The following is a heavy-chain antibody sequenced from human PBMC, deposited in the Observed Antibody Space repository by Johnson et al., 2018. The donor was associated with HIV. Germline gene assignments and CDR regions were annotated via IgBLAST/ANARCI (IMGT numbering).Heavy chain of an antibody. D-gene: IGHD3-10*01. CDR2: IYSGGST. V-gene: IGHV3-66*01. Sequence: VQLVESGGGLVQPGRSLRLSCAASGFTFDDYAMHWVRQAPGKGLEWVSGIYSGGSTYYADSVKGRFTISRDNSKNTLYLQMNSLRAEDTAVYYCASVNSGAFNFWGQGTMVTVSS. CDR1: GFTFDDYA. CDR3: ASVNSGAFNF. J-gene: IGHJ3*01.